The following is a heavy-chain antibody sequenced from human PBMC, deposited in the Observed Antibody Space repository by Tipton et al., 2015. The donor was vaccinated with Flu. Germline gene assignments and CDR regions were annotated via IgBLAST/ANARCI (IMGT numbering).Heavy chain of an antibody. CDR3: ARGGYSYGYGKNHYYYGMDV. CDR1: GGSISSGSYY. J-gene: IGHJ6*02. D-gene: IGHD5-18*01. V-gene: IGHV4-61*02. Sequence: LRLSCTVSGGSISSGSYYWSWIRQPAGKGLEWIGRIYTSGSTNYNPSLKSRVTISVDTSKNQFSLKLSSVTAADTAVYYCARGGYSYGYGKNHYYYGMDVWGQGTTVTVSS. CDR2: IYTSGST.